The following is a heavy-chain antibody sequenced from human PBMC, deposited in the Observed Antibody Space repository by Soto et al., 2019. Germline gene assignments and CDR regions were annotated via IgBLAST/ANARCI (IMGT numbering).Heavy chain of an antibody. J-gene: IGHJ6*02. CDR2: ISSSGSTI. CDR3: ARDKQWGLGKRGPYYYYGMDV. D-gene: IGHD6-19*01. Sequence: PGGSLRLSCAASGFTFSDNYMTWIRQAPGKGLEWVSYISSSGSTIYYADSVKGRFTISRDNAKNSLYLQMNSLRAEDTAVHYCARDKQWGLGKRGPYYYYGMDVWGQATTVTVSS. CDR1: GFTFSDNY. V-gene: IGHV3-11*01.